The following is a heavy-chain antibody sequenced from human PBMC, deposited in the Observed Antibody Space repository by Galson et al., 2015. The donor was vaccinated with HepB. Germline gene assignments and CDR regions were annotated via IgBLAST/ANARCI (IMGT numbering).Heavy chain of an antibody. CDR1: GGTFNTYG. V-gene: IGHV1-69*06. Sequence: VKVSCKASGGTFNTYGISWVRQAPGQGLEWMGGIIPIFGTANYAQKFQGRVTITADKFTSTAYLEVSRLRFEDTALYYCAREGNSGSGSLDYWGQGSLVTVSS. CDR2: IIPIFGTA. D-gene: IGHD3-10*01. CDR3: AREGNSGSGSLDY. J-gene: IGHJ4*02.